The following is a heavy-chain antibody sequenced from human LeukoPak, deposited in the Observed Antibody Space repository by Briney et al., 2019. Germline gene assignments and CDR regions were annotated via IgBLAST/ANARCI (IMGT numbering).Heavy chain of an antibody. V-gene: IGHV3-21*01. D-gene: IGHD6-19*01. Sequence: GGSLRLSCAASGFTLSSYSMNWVRQAPGKGLEWVSSISSSSSYIYQADSVKGRFTISRDNAKNSLYLQMNSLRAEDTAVYYCARDMAVADIDYWGQGTLVTVSS. J-gene: IGHJ4*02. CDR3: ARDMAVADIDY. CDR1: GFTLSSYS. CDR2: ISSSSSYI.